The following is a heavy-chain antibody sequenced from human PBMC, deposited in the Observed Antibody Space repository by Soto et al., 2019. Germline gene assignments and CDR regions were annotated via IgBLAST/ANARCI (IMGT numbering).Heavy chain of an antibody. Sequence: SVKVSCKASGCTFSSYAISWVRQAPGQGLEWMGGIIPIFGTANYAQKFQGRVTITADESTSTAYMELSSLRSEDTAVYYCARDRGPSSGYYPYWFDPWGQGTLVTVSS. D-gene: IGHD3-22*01. CDR3: ARDRGPSSGYYPYWFDP. CDR2: IIPIFGTA. CDR1: GCTFSSYA. J-gene: IGHJ5*02. V-gene: IGHV1-69*13.